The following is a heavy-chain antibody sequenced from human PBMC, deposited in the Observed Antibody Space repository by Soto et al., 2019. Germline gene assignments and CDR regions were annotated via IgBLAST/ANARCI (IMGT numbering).Heavy chain of an antibody. CDR3: AKFGGWLARTNYFDS. Sequence: EVQLLESGGGLVQPGGSLRLSCAASGFTFSSYAINWVRQAPGKGLEWVSAISGSGGNTYYADSVQGRFTISRDKSKNALYLQMNSLRAEDTAVYYCAKFGGWLARTNYFDSWGQGTLVTVSS. D-gene: IGHD6-19*01. CDR1: GFTFSSYA. J-gene: IGHJ4*02. CDR2: ISGSGGNT. V-gene: IGHV3-23*01.